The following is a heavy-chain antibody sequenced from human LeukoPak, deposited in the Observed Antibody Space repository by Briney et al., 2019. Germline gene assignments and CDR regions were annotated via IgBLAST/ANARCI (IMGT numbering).Heavy chain of an antibody. CDR3: ARGVSGSYRRLDY. J-gene: IGHJ4*02. Sequence: SQTLSLTCTVSGGSISSGGYYWSWIRQHPGKGLEWIGYIYYSGSTYYNPSLKSRVTISVDTSKNQFSLKLSSVTAADTAVYYCARGVSGSYRRLDYWGQGTLVTVSS. CDR1: GGSISSGGYY. CDR2: IYYSGST. D-gene: IGHD1-26*01. V-gene: IGHV4-31*03.